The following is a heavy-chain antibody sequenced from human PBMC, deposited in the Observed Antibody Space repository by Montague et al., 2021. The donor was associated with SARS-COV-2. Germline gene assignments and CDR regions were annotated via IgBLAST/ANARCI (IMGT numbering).Heavy chain of an antibody. D-gene: IGHD6-19*01. V-gene: IGHV4-59*12. J-gene: IGHJ6*02. Sequence: ETLSLTCSVSGASITSYYCIWMRQPPGKTLEWIGYISYSGTTTYNPSLESRFTISRDNAKNSLYLQMNSLRAEDTAVYYCARGSTGWYAIFGHYGMDVWGQGTTVTVSS. CDR1: GASITSYY. CDR3: ARGSTGWYAIFGHYGMDV. CDR2: ISYSGTT.